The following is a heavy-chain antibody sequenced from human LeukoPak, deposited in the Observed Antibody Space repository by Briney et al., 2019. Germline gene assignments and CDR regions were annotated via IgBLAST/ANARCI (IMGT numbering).Heavy chain of an antibody. J-gene: IGHJ4*02. V-gene: IGHV3-21*01. Sequence: GGSLRLSCAASGFTFSTYAMNWVRQEAGKGLEWVSSISYSGRDKFYADSVKGRFTISRDNAKDSLYLEMNNLRAEDTAVFYCARERTDQLLLDFWGQGALVTVSS. D-gene: IGHD1-1*01. CDR2: ISYSGRDK. CDR3: ARERTDQLLLDF. CDR1: GFTFSTYA.